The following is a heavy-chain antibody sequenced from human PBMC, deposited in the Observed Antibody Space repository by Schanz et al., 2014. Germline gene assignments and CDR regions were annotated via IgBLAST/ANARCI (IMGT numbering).Heavy chain of an antibody. CDR3: ARGRVLES. Sequence: EVQLVQSGGGLVQPGGSLRLSCAASGFTFSSHWMHWVRQDPGKGLVWVARINSVGSNTDYADSVTGRFTISRDNSRNTLYLQMNSLRAEDTAVYYCARGRVLESWGQGTLVIVSS. CDR1: GFTFSSHW. V-gene: IGHV3-74*01. J-gene: IGHJ5*02. CDR2: INSVGSNT. D-gene: IGHD1-1*01.